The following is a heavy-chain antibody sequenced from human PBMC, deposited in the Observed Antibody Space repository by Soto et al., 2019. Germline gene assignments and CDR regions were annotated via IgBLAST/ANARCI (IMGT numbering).Heavy chain of an antibody. CDR3: ARGKRYSSSSDYYYYYMDV. CDR1: GFTFSSYA. J-gene: IGHJ6*03. D-gene: IGHD6-6*01. V-gene: IGHV3-23*01. CDR2: ISGSGGST. Sequence: GGSLRLSCAASGFTFSSYAMSWVRQAPGKGLEWVSAISGSGGSTYYADSVKGRFTISRDNPKNTLYLQMNSLRAEDTAVYYCARGKRYSSSSDYYYYYMDVWGKGTTVTVSS.